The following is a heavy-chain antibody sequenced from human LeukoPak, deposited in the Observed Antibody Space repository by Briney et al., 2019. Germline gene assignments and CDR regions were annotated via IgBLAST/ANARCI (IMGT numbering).Heavy chain of an antibody. Sequence: GASVKVSCKAAGYTFTGYYMPWVREPPGQGLEWMGWTNPNSGGTNSAQKFEGRVTMIRDTSISSAYMELSRLRSDDTALYYCARKMATIVDAFDIWGQGTMVTVSS. D-gene: IGHD5-24*01. CDR2: TNPNSGGT. V-gene: IGHV1-2*02. CDR3: ARKMATIVDAFDI. J-gene: IGHJ3*02. CDR1: GYTFTGYY.